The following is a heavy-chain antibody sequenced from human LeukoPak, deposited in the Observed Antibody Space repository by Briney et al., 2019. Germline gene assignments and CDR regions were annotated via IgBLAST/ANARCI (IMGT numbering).Heavy chain of an antibody. CDR3: PSHPRGYFTIGVCYTVTY. J-gene: IGHJ4*02. CDR1: GFTFSGSA. D-gene: IGHD2-8*01. V-gene: IGHV3-73*01. CDR2: IRSKANSYAT. Sequence: GGSLRLSCAASGFTFSGSAMHWVRQASGKGLEWVGRIRSKANSYATAYAASVKGRFTISRDDSKNTAYLQMNSLKTEDTAVYYCPSHPRGYFTIGVCYTVTYWAQGTLVTVSS.